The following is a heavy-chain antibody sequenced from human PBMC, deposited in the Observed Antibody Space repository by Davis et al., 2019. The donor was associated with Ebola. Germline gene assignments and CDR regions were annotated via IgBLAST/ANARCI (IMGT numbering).Heavy chain of an antibody. V-gene: IGHV1-2*04. CDR1: RYTFIDYY. CDR3: ARAVSPSNDYYVDV. J-gene: IGHJ6*03. CDR2: INPKSGGT. D-gene: IGHD5/OR15-5a*01. Sequence: AASVTVSCKASRYTFIDYYIHWMRQAPGQGLEWMGWINPKSGGTKYAQKFQDWITMTRDTSINTAYVELSGLTSDDTAIYYCARAVSPSNDYYVDVWGKGAAVTVSS.